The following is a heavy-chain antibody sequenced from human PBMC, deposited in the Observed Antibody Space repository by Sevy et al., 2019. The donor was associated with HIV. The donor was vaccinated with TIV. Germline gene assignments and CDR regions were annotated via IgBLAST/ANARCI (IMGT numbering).Heavy chain of an antibody. D-gene: IGHD3-10*01. CDR2: ISSSSSTI. V-gene: IGHV3-48*02. CDR1: GFTFSSYS. J-gene: IGHJ3*02. CDR3: ARDDEAATQILWFGDLYPTRSYDAFDI. Sequence: GGSLRLSCAASGFTFSSYSMNWVRQAPGKGLEWVSYISSSSSTIYYADSVKGRFTISRDNAKNSLYRQMNSLRDEDTAVYYWARDDEAATQILWFGDLYPTRSYDAFDIWGQGTMVTVSS.